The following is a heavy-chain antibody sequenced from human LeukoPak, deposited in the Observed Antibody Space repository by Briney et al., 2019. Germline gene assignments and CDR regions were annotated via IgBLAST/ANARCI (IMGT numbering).Heavy chain of an antibody. J-gene: IGHJ1*01. Sequence: GESLKISCKGSGYSFTSYWIGWVRQMPGKGLEWMGIIYPHDSDIRYSPPFQGQVTISADKSSTTAYLQWSSLKASDTAMYYCARHWAEYCGGDCYSYFQYWGQGTLVTVSS. V-gene: IGHV5-51*01. CDR1: GYSFTSYW. CDR3: ARHWAEYCGGDCYSYFQY. D-gene: IGHD2-21*02. CDR2: IYPHDSDI.